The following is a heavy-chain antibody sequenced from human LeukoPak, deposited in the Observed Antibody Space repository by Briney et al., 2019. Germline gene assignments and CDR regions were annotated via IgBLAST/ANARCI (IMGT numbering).Heavy chain of an antibody. D-gene: IGHD6-6*01. CDR3: AREYSSSSRAFDI. Sequence: PSETLSLTCAVSGYSISSGYYWGWIRQPPGKGLEWIGSIYHNGNTYYNPSLKSRVTISVDTSKNQFSLKLSSVTAADTAVSYCAREYSSSSRAFDIWGQGTMATVSS. CDR2: IYHNGNT. CDR1: GYSISSGYY. J-gene: IGHJ3*02. V-gene: IGHV4-38-2*02.